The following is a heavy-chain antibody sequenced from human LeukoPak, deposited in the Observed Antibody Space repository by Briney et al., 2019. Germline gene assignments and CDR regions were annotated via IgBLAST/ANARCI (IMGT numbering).Heavy chain of an antibody. D-gene: IGHD4-17*01. CDR2: ISYDGSNK. CDR1: GFTFSSYG. CDR3: AKGITLSFDYGPDY. Sequence: GGSLRLSCAASGFTFSSYGMHWVRQAPGKGLEWVAVISYDGSNKYYADSVKGRFTISRDNSKNTLYLQMNSLRAEDTAVYYCAKGITLSFDYGPDYWGQGTLVTVSS. J-gene: IGHJ4*02. V-gene: IGHV3-30*18.